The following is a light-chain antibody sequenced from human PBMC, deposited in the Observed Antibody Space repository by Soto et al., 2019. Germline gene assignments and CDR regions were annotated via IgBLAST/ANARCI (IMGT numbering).Light chain of an antibody. CDR3: QQYESTPPT. J-gene: IGKJ2*01. V-gene: IGKV4-1*01. CDR2: WAS. Sequence: DIVMTQSPDSLAVSLGERATINCKSSQSVLYSSNNKNYLAWYQQRPGQPPKLLIYWASTREYGVPDRFSGSGSGTDFTLTITSLQAEDVAFYYCQQYESTPPTFGHGTKLEIK. CDR1: QSVLYSSNNKNY.